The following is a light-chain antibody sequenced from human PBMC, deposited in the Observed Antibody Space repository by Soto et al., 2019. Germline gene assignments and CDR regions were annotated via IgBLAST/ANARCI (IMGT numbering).Light chain of an antibody. V-gene: IGKV3-20*01. CDR3: QQYGSSSYT. Sequence: EIVLTQSPGTLSLSPGEGATLSCRASQSVSSSYLAWYQLKPGQAPRLLIYGASSRATGIPDRFSGSGSGTDFTLTISRLEPEDFAVYYCQQYGSSSYTFGQGTKLEIK. J-gene: IGKJ2*01. CDR2: GAS. CDR1: QSVSSSY.